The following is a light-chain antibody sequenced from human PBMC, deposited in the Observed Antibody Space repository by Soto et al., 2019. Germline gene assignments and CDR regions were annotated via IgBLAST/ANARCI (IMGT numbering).Light chain of an antibody. CDR2: DAS. CDR3: QQYENLPT. Sequence: IQMTLYHPSLSSSXGDIVSITCQASQNINNYLNWYQQKPGRAPKLLIYDASNLEAGVPSRFRGSGSGTDFTFTISRLQPEDIGTYYCQQYENLPTVGQGTRLEVK. CDR1: QNINNY. V-gene: IGKV1-33*01. J-gene: IGKJ5*01.